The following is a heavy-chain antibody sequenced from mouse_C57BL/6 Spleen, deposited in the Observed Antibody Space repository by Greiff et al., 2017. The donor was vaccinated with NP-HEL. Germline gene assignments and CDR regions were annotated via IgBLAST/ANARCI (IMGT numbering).Heavy chain of an antibody. J-gene: IGHJ1*03. CDR3: TRSYSNPYWYFDV. CDR2: IDPETGGT. Sequence: VQLVESGAELVRPGASVTLSCKASGYTFTDYEMHWVKQTPVHGLEWIGAIDPETGGTAYNQKFKGKAILTADKSSSTAYMELRSLTSEDSAVYYCTRSYSNPYWYFDVWGTGTTVTVSS. CDR1: GYTFTDYE. D-gene: IGHD2-5*01. V-gene: IGHV1-15*01.